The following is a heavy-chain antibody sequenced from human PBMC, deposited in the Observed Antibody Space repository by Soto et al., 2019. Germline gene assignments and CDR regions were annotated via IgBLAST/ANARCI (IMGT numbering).Heavy chain of an antibody. Sequence: PGGSLRLSCEASEFTFSSFGMNWVRQAPGKGLEWVSSLSPNGASTYYADSVKGRFTISRDNAKNTLFLQMDSLRAEDTAVYFCAKSKDSTIFGVVIYYFDTWGQGALVTVSS. D-gene: IGHD3-3*01. CDR2: LSPNGAST. CDR1: EFTFSSFG. CDR3: AKSKDSTIFGVVIYYFDT. J-gene: IGHJ4*02. V-gene: IGHV3-23*01.